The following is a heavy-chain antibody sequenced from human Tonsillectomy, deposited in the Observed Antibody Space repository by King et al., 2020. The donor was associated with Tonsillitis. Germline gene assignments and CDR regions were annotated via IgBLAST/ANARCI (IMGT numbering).Heavy chain of an antibody. V-gene: IGHV3-7*03. J-gene: IGHJ3*02. CDR1: GFTFSRNW. CDR2: MNQDGSEK. Sequence: VQLVESGGGLVQPGGSLRLSCAASGFTFSRNWMNWVRQAPGKGREWVANMNQDGSEKYYVDSAKGRFTISRDNAKNSLYLQMNSLRAEDTAMYYCARESVAGIGAFDIWGQGTMVTVSS. CDR3: ARESVAGIGAFDI. D-gene: IGHD6-19*01.